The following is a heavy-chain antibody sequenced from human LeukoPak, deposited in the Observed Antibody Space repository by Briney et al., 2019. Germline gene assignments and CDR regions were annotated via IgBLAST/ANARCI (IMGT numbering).Heavy chain of an antibody. Sequence: SETLSLTCTVSGGSISSSSYYWGWIRQPPGKGLEWIGSIYYSGSTYYNPSLKSRFTISVDTSKNQFSLKLSSVTAADTAVYYCARVDCSSTSCYHFDYWGQGTLVTVSS. D-gene: IGHD2-2*01. CDR3: ARVDCSSTSCYHFDY. J-gene: IGHJ4*02. CDR2: IYYSGST. CDR1: GGSISSSSYY. V-gene: IGHV4-39*01.